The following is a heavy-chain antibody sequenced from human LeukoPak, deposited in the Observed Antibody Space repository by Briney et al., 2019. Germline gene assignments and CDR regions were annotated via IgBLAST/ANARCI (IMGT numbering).Heavy chain of an antibody. D-gene: IGHD2-2*01. CDR1: GYTFTSYY. CDR3: ARDGVVPAADTNWFDP. CDR2: INPSGGST. Sequence: EASVKVSSKASGYTFTSYYMHWVRQAPGQGLEWMGIINPSGGSTSYAQKFQGRVTMTRDTSTSTVYMELSSLRSEDTAVYYCARDGVVPAADTNWFDPWGQGTLVTVSS. J-gene: IGHJ5*02. V-gene: IGHV1-46*01.